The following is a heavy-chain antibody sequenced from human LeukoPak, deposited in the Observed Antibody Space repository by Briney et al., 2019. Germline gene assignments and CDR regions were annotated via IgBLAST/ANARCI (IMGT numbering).Heavy chain of an antibody. Sequence: PGGSLRLSCAASGFTFSSYSMSWVRQAPGKGLGWVSSISSSSSYIYYADSVKGRFTISRDNAKNSLYLQLHSLRAEDTAVYYCARDYWSYYYDSSGFDYWGQGTLVTVSS. CDR2: ISSSSSYI. CDR1: GFTFSSYS. J-gene: IGHJ4*02. V-gene: IGHV3-21*01. CDR3: ARDYWSYYYDSSGFDY. D-gene: IGHD3-22*01.